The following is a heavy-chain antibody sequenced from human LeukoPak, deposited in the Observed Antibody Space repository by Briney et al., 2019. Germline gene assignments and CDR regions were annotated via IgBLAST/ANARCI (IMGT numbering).Heavy chain of an antibody. D-gene: IGHD3-22*01. V-gene: IGHV7-4-1*02. CDR1: GYTFTKYA. CDR2: INTNTRNP. CDR3: ARGGFESRWASDI. J-gene: IGHJ3*02. Sequence: ASVKVSCKASGYTFTKYAMNWVRQAPGQGLEWMGWINTNTRNPTYAQGFTGQVVFSLDTSVSTAYLQINSLKAEDTAVYYCARGGFESRWASDIWGRGTMVTVSS.